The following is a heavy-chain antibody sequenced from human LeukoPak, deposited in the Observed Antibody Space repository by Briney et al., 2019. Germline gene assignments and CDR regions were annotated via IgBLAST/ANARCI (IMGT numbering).Heavy chain of an antibody. V-gene: IGHV4-59*08. CDR2: ISYSGST. J-gene: IGHJ4*02. CDR1: GASISSYY. Sequence: SETLSLTCTVSGASISSYYWSWIRQPPGKGMEWIGYISYSGSTNYNPSLKSRVTISADTSKNQVSLTLSSVTAADTAVYYCARHPELYFFDYWGQGTLVTVSS. D-gene: IGHD3-10*01. CDR3: ARHPELYFFDY.